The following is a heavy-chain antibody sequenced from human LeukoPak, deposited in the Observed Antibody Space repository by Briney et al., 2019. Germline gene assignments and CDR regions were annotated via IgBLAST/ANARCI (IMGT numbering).Heavy chain of an antibody. CDR1: GYTFTSYG. V-gene: IGHV1-18*01. CDR2: ISAYNGNT. Sequence: ASVKVSCKASGYTFTSYGSSWVRQTPGQRLEWIGWISAYNGNTNYAQNLQGRVTMNTATSTSTAYMELRSLRSDDTAVYYCARDPVVAATGNWFDPWGQGTLVTVSS. J-gene: IGHJ5*02. D-gene: IGHD2-15*01. CDR3: ARDPVVAATGNWFDP.